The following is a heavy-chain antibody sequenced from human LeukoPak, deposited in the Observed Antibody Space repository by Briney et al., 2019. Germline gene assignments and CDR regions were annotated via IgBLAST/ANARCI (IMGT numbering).Heavy chain of an antibody. CDR3: ARLYSSSLGRVFDY. D-gene: IGHD6-13*01. CDR1: GGSISSGGYS. CDR2: ISYSGST. J-gene: IGHJ4*02. V-gene: IGHV4-61*08. Sequence: SETLSLTCAVSGGSISSGGYSWSWIRQPPGKGLEWIGYISYSGSTNYNPSLKSRVTISVDTSKNQFSLKLSSVTAADTAIYYCARLYSSSLGRVFDYWGQGTLVTVSS.